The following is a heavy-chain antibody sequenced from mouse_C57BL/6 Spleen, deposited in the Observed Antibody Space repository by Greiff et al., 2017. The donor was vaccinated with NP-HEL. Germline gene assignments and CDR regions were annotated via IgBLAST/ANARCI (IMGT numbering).Heavy chain of an antibody. J-gene: IGHJ2*01. CDR2: INPNNGGT. D-gene: IGHD1-1*01. V-gene: IGHV1-26*01. CDR3: ARGSYYGSDY. CDR1: GYTFTDYY. Sequence: VQLQQSGPELVKPGASVKISCKASGYTFTDYYMNWVKQSHGKSLEWIGDINPNNGGTSYNQKFKGKATLTVDKSSSTAYMELRSLTSEDSAVYYCARGSYYGSDYWGQGTTLTVSS.